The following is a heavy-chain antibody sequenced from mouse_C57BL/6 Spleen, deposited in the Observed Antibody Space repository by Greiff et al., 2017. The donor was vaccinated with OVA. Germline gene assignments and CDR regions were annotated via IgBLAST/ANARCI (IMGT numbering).Heavy chain of an antibody. J-gene: IGHJ4*01. Sequence: QVQLQQPGAELVRPGSSVKLSCKASGYTFTSYWMHWVKQRPIQGLEWIGNIDPSDSETHYNQKFKDKATLTVDKSSSTAYMQLSSLTSEDSAVYYCARTGRLEGSYYAMDDWGQGTSVTVSS. CDR1: GYTFTSYW. D-gene: IGHD2-4*01. CDR2: IDPSDSET. V-gene: IGHV1-52*01. CDR3: ARTGRLEGSYYAMDD.